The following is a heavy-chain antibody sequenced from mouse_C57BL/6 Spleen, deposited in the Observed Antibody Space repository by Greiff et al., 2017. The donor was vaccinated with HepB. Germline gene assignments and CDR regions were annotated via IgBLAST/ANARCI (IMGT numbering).Heavy chain of an antibody. Sequence: EVKLEESGGGLVKPGGSLKLSCAASGFTFSSYTMSWVRQTPEKRLEWVATISGGGGDTYYPDSVKGRFTISRDNAKNTLYLQMSSLRSEDTALYYCARHRRDSNPWFAYWGQGTLVTVSA. V-gene: IGHV5-9*01. J-gene: IGHJ3*01. D-gene: IGHD2-5*01. CDR2: ISGGGGDT. CDR3: ARHRRDSNPWFAY. CDR1: GFTFSSYT.